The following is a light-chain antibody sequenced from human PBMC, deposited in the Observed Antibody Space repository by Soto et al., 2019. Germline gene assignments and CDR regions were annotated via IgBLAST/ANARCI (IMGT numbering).Light chain of an antibody. CDR2: DAS. V-gene: IGKV3-11*01. CDR1: QSVSSY. Sequence: EIVLTQSPATLSLSPGERATLSCRASQSVSSYLGWYQQKPGRAPRLLIYDASNRATGIPARFSGSGSGTDFSLTISSLEPEDFAVYYCQQRSSWPLTFGGGTKVEI. CDR3: QQRSSWPLT. J-gene: IGKJ4*01.